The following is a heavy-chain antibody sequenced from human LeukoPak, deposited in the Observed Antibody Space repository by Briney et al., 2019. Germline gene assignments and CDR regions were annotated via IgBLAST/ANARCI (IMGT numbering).Heavy chain of an antibody. Sequence: GGSLRLSCVTSGFTFGSYGMHWVRQAPGKGLEWVTVMSYDGRNKYYTDSVKGRFTISRDISKNTLYSQMNSLRPEDTAVYYCARDVGMGTYIDYWGQGALVTVSS. J-gene: IGHJ4*02. CDR3: ARDVGMGTYIDY. D-gene: IGHD1-1*01. V-gene: IGHV3-30*19. CDR1: GFTFGSYG. CDR2: MSYDGRNK.